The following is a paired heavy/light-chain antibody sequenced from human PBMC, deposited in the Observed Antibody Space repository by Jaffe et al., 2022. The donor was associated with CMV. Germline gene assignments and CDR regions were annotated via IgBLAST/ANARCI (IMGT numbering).Heavy chain of an antibody. CDR2: IYFSGST. CDR3: ARDRDGYFYIDY. Sequence: QVQLQESGPRLVKPSQTLSLTCTVSGGSINSGNHYWSWIRQHPGRGLEWIGYIYFSGSTYYNPSLKSRLTISIDTSINQFSLKLTSVTAADTAVYYCARDRDGYFYIDYWGQGTLVTVSS. CDR1: GGSINSGNHY. J-gene: IGHJ4*02. D-gene: IGHD5-12*01. V-gene: IGHV4-31*03.
Light chain of an antibody. J-gene: IGLJ3*02. V-gene: IGLV2-8*01. CDR2: EVS. CDR3: TSYAGIDNLV. Sequence: QSALTQPPSASGSPGQSLTISCTGTSSDVGGYNYVSWYQQHPGRAPKLMIYEVSKRPSGVPDRFSGSKSGNTASLTVSGLQAEDEAEYYCTSYAGIDNLVFGGGTKLTVL. CDR1: SSDVGGYNY.